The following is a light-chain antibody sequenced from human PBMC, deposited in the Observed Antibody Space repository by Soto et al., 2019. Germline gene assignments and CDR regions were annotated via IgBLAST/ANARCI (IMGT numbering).Light chain of an antibody. CDR3: QQYNSYSWT. CDR2: DAS. V-gene: IGKV1-5*01. J-gene: IGKJ1*01. CDR1: QSISGW. Sequence: DIQMTQSPSPLSASVGDRVTITCRASQSISGWLAWYQQRPGKAPKLLIYDASILESGVSGRFSGSGSGTEFTLTISSLQPDDVATYFCQQYNSYSWTLGQGTKVDIK.